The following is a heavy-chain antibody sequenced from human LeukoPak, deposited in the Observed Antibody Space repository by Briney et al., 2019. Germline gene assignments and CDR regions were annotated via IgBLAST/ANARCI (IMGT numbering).Heavy chain of an antibody. J-gene: IGHJ4*02. CDR1: GFTFSDYY. V-gene: IGHV3-11*03. CDR3: ARRYSSGYFAY. CDR2: ISSSSSYT. Sequence: GGSLRHSCAASGFTFSDYYMSWIRQAPGKGLEWVSYISSSSSYTNYADSVKGRFTISRDNAKNSLYLQMNSLRAEDTAVYYCARRYSSGYFAYWGQGTLVTVSS. D-gene: IGHD6-19*01.